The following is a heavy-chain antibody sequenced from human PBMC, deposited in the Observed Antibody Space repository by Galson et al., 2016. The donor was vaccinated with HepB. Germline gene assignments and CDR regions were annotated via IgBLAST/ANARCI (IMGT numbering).Heavy chain of an antibody. D-gene: IGHD3-22*01. CDR3: ALYYYDSSGFVEYFQH. CDR1: GFTFSSVW. Sequence: SLRLSCATSGFTFSSVWMSXXRQAXXKGLXXVAXXKPDGSEKYYVDSLKGRFTISRDSAKNSLYLQMNSLRAEDTAVYYCALYYYDSSGFVEYFQHWGQGTRVTVSS. CDR2: XKPDGSEK. J-gene: IGHJ1*01. V-gene: IGHV3-7*03.